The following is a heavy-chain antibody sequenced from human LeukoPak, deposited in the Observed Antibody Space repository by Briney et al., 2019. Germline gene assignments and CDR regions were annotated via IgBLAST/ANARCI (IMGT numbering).Heavy chain of an antibody. J-gene: IGHJ6*02. CDR1: GHTFTGYY. V-gene: IGHV1-2*02. Sequence: ASVKVSRKASGHTFTGYYMHWVRQAPGQGLEWMGWINPNSGGTNYAQKFQGRVTMTRDTSISTAYMELSRLRSDDTAVYYCAKVATIFSPADVWGQGTTVTVSS. D-gene: IGHD3-9*01. CDR2: INPNSGGT. CDR3: AKVATIFSPADV.